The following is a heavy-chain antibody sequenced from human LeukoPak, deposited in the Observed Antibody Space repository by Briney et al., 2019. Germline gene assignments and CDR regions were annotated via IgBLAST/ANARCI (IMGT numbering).Heavy chain of an antibody. J-gene: IGHJ4*02. CDR1: GFNFRDAA. CDR2: ISYDGSNK. D-gene: IGHD3-22*01. V-gene: IGHV3-30*18. CDR3: AKGYGFDSSGSEHYFEN. Sequence: TGGSLRLSCAASGFNFRDAAMTWVRQAPGKGLEWVAVISYDGSNKYYAESVKGRFTISRDNSKNTLYLQMNSLRAEDTAVYYCAKGYGFDSSGSEHYFENWGQGILVTVSS.